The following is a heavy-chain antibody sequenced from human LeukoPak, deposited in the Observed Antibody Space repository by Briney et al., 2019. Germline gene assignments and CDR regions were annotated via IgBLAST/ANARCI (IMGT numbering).Heavy chain of an antibody. CDR3: ARQRDSFDI. D-gene: IGHD3-22*01. V-gene: IGHV1-8*03. Sequence: ASVKVSCKAPGYTFTSYDINWVRQATGQGLEWMGWMNPNSGNTDYAQKFQGRVTITRSTSMSTAYMKLGSLRSEDTAVYYCARQRDSFDIWGQGTTVTVSS. CDR2: MNPNSGNT. CDR1: GYTFTSYD. J-gene: IGHJ3*02.